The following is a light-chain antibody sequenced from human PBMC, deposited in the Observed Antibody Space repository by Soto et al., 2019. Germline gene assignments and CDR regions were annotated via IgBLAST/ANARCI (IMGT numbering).Light chain of an antibody. J-gene: IGLJ2*01. CDR3: QTWDTGARVV. V-gene: IGLV4-69*01. CDR1: SGHSSYA. Sequence: QAVVTQSPSASASLGASVKLTCTLSSGHSSYAIAWRQQQPEKGPRYLMKLSSDGSHSKGDGIPDRFSGSSSGAERYLTISSLQSEDEADYYCQTWDTGARVVFGGGTQLTVL. CDR2: LSSDGSH.